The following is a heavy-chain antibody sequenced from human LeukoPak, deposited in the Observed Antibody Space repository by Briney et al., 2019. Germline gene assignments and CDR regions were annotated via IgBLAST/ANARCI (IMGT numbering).Heavy chain of an antibody. V-gene: IGHV1-8*03. CDR3: ARGKAAAGTPRYYYYYYMDV. Sequence: GASVKVSCKASGYTFTSYDINWVRQATGQGLEWMGWMNPNSGNTGYAQKFQGRVTITRNTSISTAYMELSSLRSEDTAVYYCARGKAAAGTPRYYYYYYMDVWGKGTTVTVSS. D-gene: IGHD6-13*01. J-gene: IGHJ6*03. CDR1: GYTFTSYD. CDR2: MNPNSGNT.